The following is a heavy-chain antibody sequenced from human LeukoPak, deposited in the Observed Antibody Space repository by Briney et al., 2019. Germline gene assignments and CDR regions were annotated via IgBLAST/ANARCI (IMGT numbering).Heavy chain of an antibody. J-gene: IGHJ5*02. V-gene: IGHV1-2*02. CDR3: ARDRDYDILTGYYNWFDP. CDR1: GYTFTDYY. CDR2: INPNSGGT. Sequence: ASVKVSCKASGYTFTDYYMHWVRQAPGQGLEWMGWINPNSGGTNYAQKFQGRVTMTRDTSISTAYMELSRLRSDDTAVYYCARDRDYDILTGYYNWFDPWGQGTLVTVSS. D-gene: IGHD3-9*01.